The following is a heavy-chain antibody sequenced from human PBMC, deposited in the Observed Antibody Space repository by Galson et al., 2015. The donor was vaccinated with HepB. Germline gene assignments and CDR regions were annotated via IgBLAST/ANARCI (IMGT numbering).Heavy chain of an antibody. CDR3: ARSGGVVRGVIRRYFDY. Sequence: SVKVSCKASGYTFTSYAMHWVRQAPRQRLEWMGWINAGNGNTKYSQKFQGRVTITRDTSASTAYMELSSLRSEDTAVYYCARSGGVVRGVIRRYFDYWGQGTLVTVSS. CDR1: GYTFTSYA. V-gene: IGHV1-3*01. CDR2: INAGNGNT. J-gene: IGHJ4*02. D-gene: IGHD3-10*01.